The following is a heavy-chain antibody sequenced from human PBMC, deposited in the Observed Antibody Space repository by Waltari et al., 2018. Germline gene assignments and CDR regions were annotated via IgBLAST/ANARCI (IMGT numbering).Heavy chain of an antibody. D-gene: IGHD3-22*01. CDR2: IIPIFGTA. V-gene: IGHV1-69*01. J-gene: IGHJ4*02. CDR1: GGTFSSYA. CDR3: ARGGYDSSGYYQDY. Sequence: QVQLVQSGAEVKKPGSSVTVSCKASGGTFSSYAISWVRQAPGQGLEWMGGIIPIFGTANYAQKFQGRVTITADESTSTAYMELSSLRSEDTAVYYCARGGYDSSGYYQDYWGQGTLVTVSS.